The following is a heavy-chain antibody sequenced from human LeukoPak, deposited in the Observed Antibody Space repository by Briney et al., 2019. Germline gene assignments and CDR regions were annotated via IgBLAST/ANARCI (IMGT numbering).Heavy chain of an antibody. D-gene: IGHD1-26*01. CDR1: GFTFSSYA. Sequence: GGSLRLSCAASGFTFSSYAMHWVRQAPGKGLEYVSAISSNGGSTYYANSVKGRFTISRDNSKNTLYLQMGSLRADDMAVYYCASDLSHRWGLRGFYYWGQGTLVTVSS. CDR2: ISSNGGST. V-gene: IGHV3-64*01. CDR3: ASDLSHRWGLRGFYY. J-gene: IGHJ4*02.